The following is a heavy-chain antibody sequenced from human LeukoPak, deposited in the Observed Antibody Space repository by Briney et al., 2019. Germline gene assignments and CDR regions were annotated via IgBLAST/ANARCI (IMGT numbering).Heavy chain of an antibody. CDR2: LHSDGSST. V-gene: IGHV3-74*03. Sequence: PGGSLRLSCAASEFIFSSFGMHWVRQAPGKGLVWVSRLHSDGSSTAYADSVKGRFTISRDNAKNTLYLQMNTLRAEDTAVYYCAIRRGYTYGDDYWGQGTLVTVSS. J-gene: IGHJ4*02. CDR1: EFIFSSFG. D-gene: IGHD5-18*01. CDR3: AIRRGYTYGDDY.